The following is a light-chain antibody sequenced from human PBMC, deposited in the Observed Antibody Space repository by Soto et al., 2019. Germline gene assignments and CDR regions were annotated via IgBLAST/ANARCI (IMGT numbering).Light chain of an antibody. V-gene: IGKV3-20*01. CDR1: QSVSNNY. CDR2: GAS. J-gene: IGKJ1*01. CDR3: QQYGSAGT. Sequence: EIVLTQSTGTLSLSPGERATLSCRASQSVSNNYLAWYQQKPGQAPRLLIYGASNRATGIPDRFSGSGSVTDFTLTISRLEPEDFAVYYCQQYGSAGTFGQGTKVDIK.